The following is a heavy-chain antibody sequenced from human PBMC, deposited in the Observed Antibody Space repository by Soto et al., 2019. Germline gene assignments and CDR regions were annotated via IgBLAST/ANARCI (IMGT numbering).Heavy chain of an antibody. Sequence: SVKVSCKASGGTFSSYAISWVRQAPGQGLEWMGGIIPIFGTANYAQKFQGRVTITADKSTSTAYMEPSSLRSEDTAVYYCARPTVVTHGAFDIWGQGTMVTVSS. D-gene: IGHD4-17*01. CDR3: ARPTVVTHGAFDI. V-gene: IGHV1-69*06. J-gene: IGHJ3*02. CDR2: IIPIFGTA. CDR1: GGTFSSYA.